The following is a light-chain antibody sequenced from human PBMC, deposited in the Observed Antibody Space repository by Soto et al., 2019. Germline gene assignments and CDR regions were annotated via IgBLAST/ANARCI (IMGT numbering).Light chain of an antibody. CDR1: QSVGSN. CDR2: EAS. J-gene: IGKJ2*01. Sequence: EIVMTQSPATLSVSPGERVTLSCRASQSVGSNLAWYQQKPGQAPRLLIYEASTRATGIPARFSGSGSATELTLTISSLQSEDFAVYYCQQYNKWPPMYTFGQGTRLEIK. CDR3: QQYNKWPPMYT. V-gene: IGKV3-15*01.